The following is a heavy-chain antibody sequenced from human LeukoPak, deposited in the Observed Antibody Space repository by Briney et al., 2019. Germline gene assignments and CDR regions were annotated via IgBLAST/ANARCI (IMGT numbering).Heavy chain of an antibody. CDR2: ISDTGNT. D-gene: IGHD3-3*02. Sequence: GGSLRLSCAASGFTLSSYAMSWVRQAPGKGLEWVSAISDTGNTYHADSVKGRFTISRDSSKNTLFLQMNRLRPEDAAVYYCAKAPVTTCRGAFCYPFDYWGLGTLVAVSS. CDR1: GFTLSSYA. CDR3: AKAPVTTCRGAFCYPFDY. J-gene: IGHJ4*02. V-gene: IGHV3-23*01.